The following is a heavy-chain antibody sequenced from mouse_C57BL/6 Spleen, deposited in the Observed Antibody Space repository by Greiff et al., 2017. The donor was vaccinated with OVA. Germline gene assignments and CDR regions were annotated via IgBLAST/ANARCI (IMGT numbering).Heavy chain of an antibody. V-gene: IGHV14-4*01. CDR1: GFNIKDDY. CDR3: TLFSWGCAH. Sequence: EVKLQESGAELVRPGASVKLSCTASGFNIKDDYMHWVKQRPEQGLEWIGWIDPENGDTEYASKFQGKATITADTSSNRAYLQLRSLTSEDTAVFYCTLFSWGCAHWRQGTLVTLSA. CDR2: IDPENGDT. D-gene: IGHD6-2*01. J-gene: IGHJ3*01.